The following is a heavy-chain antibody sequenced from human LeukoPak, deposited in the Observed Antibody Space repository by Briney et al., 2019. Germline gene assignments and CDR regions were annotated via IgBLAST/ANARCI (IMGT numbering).Heavy chain of an antibody. D-gene: IGHD4-17*01. V-gene: IGHV6-1*01. CDR3: ARDPTLPPSYGDYPRPNYYYGMDV. J-gene: IGHJ6*02. CDR1: GDSVSSNSAA. Sequence: SQTLSLTCAISGDSVSSNSAAWNWIRQSPSRGLEWLGRTYYRSKWYNDYAVSVKSRITITPDTSKNQFSLQLKSVTPEDTAVYYCARDPTLPPSYGDYPRPNYYYGMDVWGQGTTVTVSS. CDR2: TYYRSKWYN.